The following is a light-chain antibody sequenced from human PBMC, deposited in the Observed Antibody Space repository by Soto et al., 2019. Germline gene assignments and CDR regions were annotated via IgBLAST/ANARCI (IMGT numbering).Light chain of an antibody. CDR3: QQYNNWPPDRT. CDR1: QSVGSN. V-gene: IGKV3-15*01. Sequence: EIVMTQSPATLSVSPGERATLSCRASQSVGSNLAWYQQKPGQAPRLLIYGASIRATGSPARFSGSGSGTEFTLTISSLQSEDFAIYFCQQYNNWPPDRTFGQGTKVEIK. J-gene: IGKJ1*01. CDR2: GAS.